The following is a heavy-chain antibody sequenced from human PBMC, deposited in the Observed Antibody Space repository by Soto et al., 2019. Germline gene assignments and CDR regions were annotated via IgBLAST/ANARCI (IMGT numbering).Heavy chain of an antibody. D-gene: IGHD2-8*01. J-gene: IGHJ6*01. Sequence: QVKLVQSGAEVKKPGSSVKVSCKASGGTFSSYAISWVRQAPGQGLEWMGGIIPIFGTANYAQKFQGRVTITADESTNTAYVALSSLRSEDTDVYYCARSDTKVTPYYYYFGMDVWGQGTTVTVSS. CDR1: GGTFSSYA. V-gene: IGHV1-69*01. CDR2: IIPIFGTA. CDR3: ARSDTKVTPYYYYFGMDV.